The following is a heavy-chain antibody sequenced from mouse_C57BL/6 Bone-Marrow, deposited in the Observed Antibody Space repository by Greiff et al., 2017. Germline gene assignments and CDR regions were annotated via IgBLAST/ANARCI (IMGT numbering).Heavy chain of an antibody. CDR3: ARPLIPAWFAY. Sequence: QVQLQQSGAELARPGASVKLSCKASGYTFTSYGISWVKQRTGQGLEWIGEIYPRSGNTYYNEKFKGKATLTADKSSSTAYMELRSLTSEDSAVYFCARPLIPAWFAYWGQGTLVTVSA. J-gene: IGHJ3*01. V-gene: IGHV1-81*01. CDR2: IYPRSGNT. CDR1: GYTFTSYG.